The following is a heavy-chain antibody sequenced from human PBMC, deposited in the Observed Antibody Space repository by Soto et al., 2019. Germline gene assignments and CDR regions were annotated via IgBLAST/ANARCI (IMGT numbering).Heavy chain of an antibody. V-gene: IGHV5-51*01. D-gene: IGHD6-13*01. CDR2: IYPGESDT. CDR3: VRDPAADGYYGMDV. J-gene: IGHJ6*02. Sequence: PGESLKISCKGSGYSFTSYWIGWVRQMPGKGLEWMGIIYPGESDTIYSPSFRGQVTISADKSLNTAYLQWSSLKASDTAVYYCVRDPAADGYYGMDVWGQGTTVTVSS. CDR1: GYSFTSYW.